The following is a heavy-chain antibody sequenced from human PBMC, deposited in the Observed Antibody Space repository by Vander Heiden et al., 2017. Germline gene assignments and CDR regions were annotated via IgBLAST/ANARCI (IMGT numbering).Heavy chain of an antibody. D-gene: IGHD3-9*01. CDR2: ISAYNGNT. CDR3: ARDTGYDILTGYYWSYGMDV. J-gene: IGHJ6*02. V-gene: IGHV1-18*01. CDR1: GYTFTSYG. Sequence: QVQLVQSGAEVKKPGASVKVSCKASGYTFTSYGISWVRQAPGQGLEWMGWISAYNGNTNYAQKLQGRVTMTTDTSTSTAYMELRSLRSDDTAVYYCARDTGYDILTGYYWSYGMDVWGQGTTVTVSS.